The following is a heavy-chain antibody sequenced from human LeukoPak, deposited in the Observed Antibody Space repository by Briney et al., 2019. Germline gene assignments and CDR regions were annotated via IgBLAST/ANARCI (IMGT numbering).Heavy chain of an antibody. J-gene: IGHJ4*02. V-gene: IGHV5-51*01. CDR3: AIDYYGSGSYLDY. CDR1: GYRFTSYW. CDR2: IYPGDSDT. Sequence: GESLKISCKGSGYRFTSYWIGWVRQMPGKGLEWMGIIYPGDSDTRYSPSFQGQVTISADKSISTAYLQWSSLKASDTAMYYCAIDYYGSGSYLDYWGQGTLVTVSS. D-gene: IGHD3-10*01.